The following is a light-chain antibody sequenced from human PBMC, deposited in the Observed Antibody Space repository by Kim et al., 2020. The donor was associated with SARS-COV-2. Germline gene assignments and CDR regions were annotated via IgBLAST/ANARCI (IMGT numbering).Light chain of an antibody. CDR1: SSNIGAVYD. V-gene: IGLV1-40*01. J-gene: IGLJ1*01. CDR2: GNS. CDR3: QSYDSSLSGFYV. Sequence: RVTISCTGSSSNIGAVYDVHWYQQLPGTAPKLLIYGNSNRPSGVPDRFSGSKSGTSASLAITGLQAEDEADYYCQSYDSSLSGFYVFGTGTKVTVL.